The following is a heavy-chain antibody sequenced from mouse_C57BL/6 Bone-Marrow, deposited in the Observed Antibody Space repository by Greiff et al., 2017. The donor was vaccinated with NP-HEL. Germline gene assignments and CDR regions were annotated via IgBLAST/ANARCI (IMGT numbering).Heavy chain of an antibody. D-gene: IGHD1-1*01. CDR2: ISYSGST. V-gene: IGHV3-1*01. CDR3: ARRCGSSYQAWFAY. CDR1: GYSITSGYD. Sequence: VQLKESGPGMVKPSQSLSLTCTVTGYSITSGYDWHWIRHFPGNKLEWMGYISYSGSTNYNPSLKSRISITPDTSKNHFFLKLNSVTTEDTATYYCARRCGSSYQAWFAYWGQGTLVTVSA. J-gene: IGHJ3*01.